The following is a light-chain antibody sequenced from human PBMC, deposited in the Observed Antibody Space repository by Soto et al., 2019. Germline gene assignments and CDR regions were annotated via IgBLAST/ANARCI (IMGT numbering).Light chain of an antibody. CDR3: QSYDTSLSGWV. Sequence: QSVLTQPPSVSGAPGQRVTISCTGSSPIIGAGYDVHWYQQLPGTAPKLLIYGDNNRPSGVPDRFSGSKSGTSASLAITGLQAEDEADYYCQSYDTSLSGWVFGGGTKLTVL. J-gene: IGLJ3*02. V-gene: IGLV1-40*01. CDR2: GDN. CDR1: SPIIGAGYD.